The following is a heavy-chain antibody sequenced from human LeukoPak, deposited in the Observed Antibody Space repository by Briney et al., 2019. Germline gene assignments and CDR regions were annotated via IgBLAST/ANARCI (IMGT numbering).Heavy chain of an antibody. CDR1: GYPFDNFG. CDR2: ISGYNGNT. J-gene: IGHJ6*02. Sequence: AAVKVSCKASGYPFDNFGLTWVRQAPGQGLEWMGWISGYNGNTNYAQNLQGRVTMTTDTSTSTAYMELRSLRSDDTAVYYCARVWGSMVTGALYNSYGMDVWGQGTTVTVSS. D-gene: IGHD5-18*01. CDR3: ARVWGSMVTGALYNSYGMDV. V-gene: IGHV1-18*01.